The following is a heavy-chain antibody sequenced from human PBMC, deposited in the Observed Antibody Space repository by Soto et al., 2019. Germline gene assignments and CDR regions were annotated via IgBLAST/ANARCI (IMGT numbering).Heavy chain of an antibody. Sequence: ASVKVSCKASGYTFTTYAMHWVRQAPGQRLEWMGWINAGNGKTKYSQKFQGRVTITRDTSATTAYMELSSLRSEDTAVYYCARAGDDCSTTSCYMIDYWGQGTLVTVSS. CDR2: INAGNGKT. J-gene: IGHJ4*02. CDR3: ARAGDDCSTTSCYMIDY. V-gene: IGHV1-3*01. CDR1: GYTFTTYA. D-gene: IGHD2-2*02.